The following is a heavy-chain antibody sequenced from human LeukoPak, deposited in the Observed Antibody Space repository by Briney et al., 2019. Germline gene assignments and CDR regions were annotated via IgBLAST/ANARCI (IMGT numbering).Heavy chain of an antibody. CDR1: GGSISSGGYS. Sequence: PSQTLSLTCAVSGGSISSGGYSWSWIRQPPGKGLEWIGSIYYSGNTYYNPSLKSRVTMSVDTSKNQFSLKLTSVTAADTAVYYCARQGNYDSNGYYKYWGQGTLVTVSS. J-gene: IGHJ4*02. CDR3: ARQGNYDSNGYYKY. V-gene: IGHV4-30-2*03. D-gene: IGHD3-22*01. CDR2: IYYSGNT.